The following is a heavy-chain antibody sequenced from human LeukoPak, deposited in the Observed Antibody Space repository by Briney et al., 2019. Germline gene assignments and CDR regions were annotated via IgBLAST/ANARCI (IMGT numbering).Heavy chain of an antibody. CDR1: GDSISSGDYY. D-gene: IGHD3-22*01. V-gene: IGHV4-61*02. CDR2: ISSSGST. CDR3: ARGPYSYDSSRAFDI. Sequence: SETLSLTCTVSGDSISSGDYYWSWIRQPAGKGLEWIGRISSSGSTNYNPSLKSRVTISVDTSKNQFSLKLSSVTAADTAVYFCARGPYSYDSSRAFDIWDQGTMATVSS. J-gene: IGHJ3*02.